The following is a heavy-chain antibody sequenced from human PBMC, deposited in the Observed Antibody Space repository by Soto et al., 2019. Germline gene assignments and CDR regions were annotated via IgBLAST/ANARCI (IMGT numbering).Heavy chain of an antibody. D-gene: IGHD3-3*01. J-gene: IGHJ6*02. CDR3: ARDSALGWLLYRSLFYGMGV. Sequence: GGSLRLSCAASGFTFSSYSMNWVRQAPGKGLEWVSSISSSSSYIYYADSVKGRFTISRDNAKNSLYLQMNSLRAEDTAVYYCARDSALGWLLYRSLFYGMGVWGQGTTVTVSS. CDR2: ISSSSSYI. V-gene: IGHV3-21*01. CDR1: GFTFSSYS.